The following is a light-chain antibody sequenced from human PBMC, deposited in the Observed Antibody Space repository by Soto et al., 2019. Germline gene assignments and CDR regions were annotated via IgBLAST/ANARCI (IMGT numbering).Light chain of an antibody. CDR1: QSVSGN. Sequence: EIVMTQSPATLSVSQGERATLSCRASQSVSGNLAWYQQKPGQAPRLLIYGASTRATGIPARFSGSGSGTDFTLTISRLEPEDFAVYYCQQYGSSPETFGQGTKVDIK. J-gene: IGKJ1*01. CDR2: GAS. CDR3: QQYGSSPET. V-gene: IGKV3-15*01.